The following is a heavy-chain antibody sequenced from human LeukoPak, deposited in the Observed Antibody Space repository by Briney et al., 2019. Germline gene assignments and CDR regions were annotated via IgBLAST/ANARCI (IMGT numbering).Heavy chain of an antibody. CDR2: INHSGST. CDR1: AGSFSGYY. Sequence: SETLSLTCAVYAGSFSGYYWSWIRQPPGKGLECIGEINHSGSTNYNPSLKSRVTISVDTSKNQFSLKLSSVTAADTAVYYCARGLCSSTSCYGSMTTYYFDYWGQGTLVTVSS. J-gene: IGHJ4*02. D-gene: IGHD2-2*01. CDR3: ARGLCSSTSCYGSMTTYYFDY. V-gene: IGHV4-34*01.